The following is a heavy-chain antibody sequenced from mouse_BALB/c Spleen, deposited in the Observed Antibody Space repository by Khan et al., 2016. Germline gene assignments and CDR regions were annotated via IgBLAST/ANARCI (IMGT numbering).Heavy chain of an antibody. CDR2: INPSTGYT. CDR3: STTVVDY. V-gene: IGHV1-7*01. D-gene: IGHD1-1*01. J-gene: IGHJ2*01. Sequence: QVQLQQSGAELAKPGASVKMSCKASGYTFTSYWMHWVKQRSGQGLEWIGYINPSTGYTEYNQKFKDKATLTASKPSSPAYMQLISLTSEDSAVYYWSTTVVDYWGQGTTLTVSS. CDR1: GYTFTSYW.